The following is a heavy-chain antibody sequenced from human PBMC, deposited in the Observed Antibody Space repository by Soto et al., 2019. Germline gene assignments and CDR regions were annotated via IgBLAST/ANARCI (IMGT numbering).Heavy chain of an antibody. D-gene: IGHD1-1*01. CDR3: ARVTGSLTTGAFDI. CDR2: ISYDGSNK. Sequence: QVQLVESGGGVVQPGRSLRLSSAASGFTFSSYAMHWVRQAPGKGLEWVAVISYDGSNKYYADSVKGRFTISRDNSKNTLYLQMNSLRAEDTAVYYCARVTGSLTTGAFDIWGQGTMVTVSS. V-gene: IGHV3-30-3*01. J-gene: IGHJ3*02. CDR1: GFTFSSYA.